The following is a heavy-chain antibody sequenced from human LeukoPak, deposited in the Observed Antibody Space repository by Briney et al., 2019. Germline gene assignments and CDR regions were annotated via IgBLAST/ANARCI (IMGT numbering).Heavy chain of an antibody. CDR1: GGSISSYY. V-gene: IGHV4-59*01. CDR3: ARRVGDKDYFDY. J-gene: IGHJ4*02. D-gene: IGHD1-26*01. CDR2: IHHSGST. Sequence: KPSETLSLTCTVSGGSISSYYWSWIRQPPGKGLEWIAYIHHSGSTNYNNSLKSRVTISVDTSKDQFSLKLSSVTAADTAVYYCARRVGDKDYFDYWGQGTLVTVSS.